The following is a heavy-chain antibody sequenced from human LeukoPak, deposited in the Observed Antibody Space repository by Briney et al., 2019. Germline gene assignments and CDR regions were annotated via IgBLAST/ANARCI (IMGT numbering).Heavy chain of an antibody. Sequence: ASVKVSCKASGYTFTSYGISWVRQAPGQGLEWMGWISAYNGNTNYAQKLQGRVTMTTDTSTSTAYMELRSLRSDDTAVYYRARDSSVTTAPDYWGQGTLVTVSS. V-gene: IGHV1-18*01. D-gene: IGHD4-17*01. CDR2: ISAYNGNT. J-gene: IGHJ4*02. CDR3: ARDSSVTTAPDY. CDR1: GYTFTSYG.